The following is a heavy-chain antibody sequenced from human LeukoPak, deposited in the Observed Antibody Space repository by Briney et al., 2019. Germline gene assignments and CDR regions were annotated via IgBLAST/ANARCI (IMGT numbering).Heavy chain of an antibody. Sequence: ASVKVSCKASGYTFTSYGISWVRQAPGQGLEWMGWISAYNGNTNYAQKLQGRVTMTTDTSTSTAYMELTSLRSEDTAVYYCARPAKPMTTIFIYFDYWGQGTLVTVSS. D-gene: IGHD5-24*01. CDR1: GYTFTSYG. CDR2: ISAYNGNT. CDR3: ARPAKPMTTIFIYFDY. J-gene: IGHJ4*02. V-gene: IGHV1-18*01.